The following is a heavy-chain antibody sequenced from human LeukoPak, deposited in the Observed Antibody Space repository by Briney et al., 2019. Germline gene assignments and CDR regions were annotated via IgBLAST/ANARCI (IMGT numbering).Heavy chain of an antibody. J-gene: IGHJ4*02. V-gene: IGHV3-48*03. CDR2: ISSTGSTI. CDR1: GFTFSSYE. Sequence: GGSLRLSCAASGFTFSSYEMNWVRQAPGKGLEWVAYISSTGSTIYSADSVKGRFNITRDKAKNSLYLHMNSLRANDTAVYYCATLRLQLVDYWGQGTLVTVSS. D-gene: IGHD6-13*01. CDR3: ATLRLQLVDY.